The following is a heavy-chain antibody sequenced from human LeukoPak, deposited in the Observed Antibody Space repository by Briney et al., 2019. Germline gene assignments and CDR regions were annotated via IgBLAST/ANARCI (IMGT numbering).Heavy chain of an antibody. CDR1: GGSISSYP. V-gene: IGHV4-59*01. CDR3: ARENYYDSSGYYLRYYMDV. CDR2: IYYSGSA. D-gene: IGHD3-22*01. Sequence: SETLSLTCTASGGSISSYPWSWIRQSPGKGLEWIENIYYSGSANYNPSLKSRVTISVDTSKNQFYLKLSSVTGADTAVYYCARENYYDSSGYYLRYYMDVWGKGTTVTVSS. J-gene: IGHJ6*03.